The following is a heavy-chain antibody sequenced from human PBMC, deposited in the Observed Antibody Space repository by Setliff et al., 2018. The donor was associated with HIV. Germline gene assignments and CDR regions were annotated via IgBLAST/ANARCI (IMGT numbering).Heavy chain of an antibody. J-gene: IGHJ3*02. CDR1: GASISSTSYY. CDR2: IYYSGST. V-gene: IGHV4-39*01. Sequence: SETLSLTCTVSGASISSTSYYWGWIRQPPGKGLEWIGSIYYSGSTYYNPSLKSRVTISVDTSKNQFSLKLSSVTAADTAVFYCARHYGGNLDAFDIWGQGTLVTVSS. D-gene: IGHD4-17*01. CDR3: ARHYGGNLDAFDI.